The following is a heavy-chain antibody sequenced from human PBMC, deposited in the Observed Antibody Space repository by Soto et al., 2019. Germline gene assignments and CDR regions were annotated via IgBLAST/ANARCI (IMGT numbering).Heavy chain of an antibody. Sequence: SETLSLTCTVSGGSISSGGYYWSWIRQHPGKGLEWIGYIYYSGSTYYNPSLKSRVTISVDTSKNQFSLKLSSVTAAETAVYYCARPNWGNAFDIWGQGTMVTVSS. CDR2: IYYSGST. J-gene: IGHJ3*02. D-gene: IGHD7-27*01. V-gene: IGHV4-31*03. CDR3: ARPNWGNAFDI. CDR1: GGSISSGGYY.